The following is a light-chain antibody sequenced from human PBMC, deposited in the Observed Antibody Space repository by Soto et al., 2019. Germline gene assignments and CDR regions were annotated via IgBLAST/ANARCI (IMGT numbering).Light chain of an antibody. J-gene: IGKJ5*01. CDR1: QGLLHSDGKTY. V-gene: IGKV2-29*01. CDR2: GAS. CDR3: QHYGAAPIT. Sequence: DIVMPQTPLSLSVTNGQPASISCNSTQGLLHSDGKTYLYWYQQIPGQPPKLLIFGASSRTTGIADKFSGSGSGTDFTLTISRLEPEDFALYYCQHYGAAPITFGQGTRLEIK.